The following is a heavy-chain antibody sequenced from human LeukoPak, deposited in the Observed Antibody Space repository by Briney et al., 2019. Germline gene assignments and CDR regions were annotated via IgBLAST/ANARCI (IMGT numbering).Heavy chain of an antibody. V-gene: IGHV3-23*01. CDR1: GFTFSGYA. CDR3: AKSTTGSDGSYAVDY. D-gene: IGHD3-3*01. Sequence: GGSLRLSCAGSGFTFSGYAMSWVRQAPGKGLEWVSAISGSGGSTYYADSVKGRFNVSRDNSKNTLYLQMNSLRAEDTAVYYCAKSTTGSDGSYAVDYWGQGTLVTVSS. J-gene: IGHJ4*02. CDR2: ISGSGGST.